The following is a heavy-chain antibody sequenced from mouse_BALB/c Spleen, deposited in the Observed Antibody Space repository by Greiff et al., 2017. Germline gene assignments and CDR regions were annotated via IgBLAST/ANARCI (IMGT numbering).Heavy chain of an antibody. J-gene: IGHJ4*01. D-gene: IGHD2-14*01. V-gene: IGHV3-8*02. CDR1: GDSITSGY. CDR2: ISYSGST. Sequence: EVQRVESGPSLVKPSQTLSLTCSVTGDSITSGYWNWIRKFPGNKLEYMGYISYSGSTYYNPSLKSRISITRDTSKNQYYLQLNSVTTEDTATYYCQVYYRYDGYAMDYWGQGTSVTVSS. CDR3: QVYYRYDGYAMDY.